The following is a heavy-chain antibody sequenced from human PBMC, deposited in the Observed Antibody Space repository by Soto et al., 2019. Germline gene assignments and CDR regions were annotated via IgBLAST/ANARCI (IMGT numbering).Heavy chain of an antibody. J-gene: IGHJ4*02. CDR1: GGSISSGDYY. D-gene: IGHD3-22*01. Sequence: PSETLSLTCTVSGGSISSGDYYWNWIRQPPGKGLEWIGYIYYSGSTFYSPSLKSRLSMSVDTSKNQFSLELSAVTAADTAVYYCASQNYYDSSGFYTRHFEHWGQGALVTVSS. CDR2: IYYSGST. V-gene: IGHV4-30-4*01. CDR3: ASQNYYDSSGFYTRHFEH.